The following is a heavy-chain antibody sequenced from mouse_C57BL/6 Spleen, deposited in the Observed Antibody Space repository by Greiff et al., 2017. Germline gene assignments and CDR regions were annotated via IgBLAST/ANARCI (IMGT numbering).Heavy chain of an antibody. CDR3: TGSYYYGSSGV. V-gene: IGHV6-3*01. CDR2: IRLKSDNYAT. D-gene: IGHD1-1*01. Sequence: EVKLMESGGGLVQPGGSMKLSCVASGFTFSNYWMNWVRQSPEKGLEWVAQIRLKSDNYATHYAESVKGRFTISRDDSKSSVYLQMNNLRAEDTGIYYCTGSYYYGSSGVWGTGTTVTVSS. J-gene: IGHJ1*03. CDR1: GFTFSNYW.